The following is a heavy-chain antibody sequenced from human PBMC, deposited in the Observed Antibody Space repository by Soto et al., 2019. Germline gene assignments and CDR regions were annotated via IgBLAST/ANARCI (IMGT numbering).Heavy chain of an antibody. CDR1: GGSISSYY. Sequence: PSETLSLTCTVSGGSISSYYWSWIRQPPGKGLEWIGYIYYSGSTNYNPSLKSRVTISVDTSKNQFSLKLSSVTAADTAVYYCARSSSWYDYYYYYGMDVWGQGTTVTVSS. J-gene: IGHJ6*02. D-gene: IGHD6-13*01. CDR2: IYYSGST. CDR3: ARSSSWYDYYYYYGMDV. V-gene: IGHV4-59*01.